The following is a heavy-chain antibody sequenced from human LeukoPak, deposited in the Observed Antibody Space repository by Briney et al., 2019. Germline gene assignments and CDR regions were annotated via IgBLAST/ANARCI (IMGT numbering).Heavy chain of an antibody. V-gene: IGHV4-59*11. CDR2: IYYSGST. CDR1: GGAISSHY. CDR3: QGHCSGDSCYNYGMDV. Sequence: SETLSLTCTVSGGAISSHYWSWIRQPPGQGREWIGYIYYSGSTNYNPSLKSRVTISVDTSKNQFSLKLSSVTAADTAVYYCQGHCSGDSCYNYGMDVWGQGTTATVSS. J-gene: IGHJ6*02. D-gene: IGHD2-15*01.